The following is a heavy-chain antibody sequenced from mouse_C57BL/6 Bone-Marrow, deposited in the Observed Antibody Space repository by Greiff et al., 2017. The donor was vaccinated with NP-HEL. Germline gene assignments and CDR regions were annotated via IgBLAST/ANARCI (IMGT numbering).Heavy chain of an antibody. CDR1: GYTFTSYW. Sequence: QVQLQQSGAELVKPGASVKLSCKASGYTFTSYWMQWVKQRPGQGLEWIGEIDPSASYTNYNQKFKGKATLTVDTSSSTAYMQLSSLTSEDSAVYYCARSSTGTRAWFAYWGQGTLVTVSA. V-gene: IGHV1-50*01. CDR3: ARSSTGTRAWFAY. J-gene: IGHJ3*01. D-gene: IGHD4-1*02. CDR2: IDPSASYT.